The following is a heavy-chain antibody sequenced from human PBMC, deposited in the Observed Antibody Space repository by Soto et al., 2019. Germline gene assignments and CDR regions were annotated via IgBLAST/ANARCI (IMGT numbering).Heavy chain of an antibody. D-gene: IGHD1-7*01. J-gene: IGHJ6*02. CDR2: INPNSGGT. Sequence: ASVKVSCKASGYTFTGYYMHWVLQAPGQGLEWMGWINPNSGGTNYAQKFQGWVTMTRDTSISTAYMELSRLRSDDTAVYYCARGYNWNSYYYYGMDVWGQGTTVTVS. CDR1: GYTFTGYY. CDR3: ARGYNWNSYYYYGMDV. V-gene: IGHV1-2*04.